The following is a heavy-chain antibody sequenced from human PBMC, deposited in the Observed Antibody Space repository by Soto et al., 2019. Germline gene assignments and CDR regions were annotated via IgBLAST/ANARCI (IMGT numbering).Heavy chain of an antibody. V-gene: IGHV1-69*12. CDR2: IIPIFGTA. CDR1: GGTFSSYA. J-gene: IGHJ5*02. CDR3: ARDRGPSSGYYPYWFDP. D-gene: IGHD3-22*01. Sequence: QVQLVQSGAEVKKPGSSVKVSCKASGGTFSSYAISWVRQAPGQGLEWMGEIIPIFGTANYAQKFQGRVTITADESTSTCYMELSSLRSEDTAVYYCARDRGPSSGYYPYWFDPWGQGTLVTVSS.